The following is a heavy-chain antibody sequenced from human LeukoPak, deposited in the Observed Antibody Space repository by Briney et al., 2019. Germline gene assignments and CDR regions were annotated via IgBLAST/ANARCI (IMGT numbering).Heavy chain of an antibody. CDR1: GFTFSSYA. V-gene: IGHV3-23*01. CDR2: ISGSGGST. CDR3: AKERGPYYYDSSGYYDSYYFDY. D-gene: IGHD3-22*01. J-gene: IGHJ4*02. Sequence: GGSLRLSCAASGFTFSSYAMSWVRQAPGKGLEWVSAISGSGGSTYYADSVKGRFTISRDNSKNTLYLQMNSLRAEDTAVYYCAKERGPYYYDSSGYYDSYYFDYWGQGTLVTVSS.